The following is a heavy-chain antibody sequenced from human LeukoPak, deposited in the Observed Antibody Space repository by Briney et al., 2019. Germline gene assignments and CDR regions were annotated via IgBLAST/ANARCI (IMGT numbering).Heavy chain of an antibody. Sequence: ASVKVSCKASGGTFSSYAISWVRQAPGQGLEWMGWINPNSGGTNYAQKFQGRVTMTRDTSISTAYMELSRLRSDDTAVYYCARGGSGEYYFDYWGQGTLVTVSS. CDR3: ARGGSGEYYFDY. CDR2: INPNSGGT. J-gene: IGHJ4*02. CDR1: GGTFSSYA. D-gene: IGHD1-1*01. V-gene: IGHV1-2*02.